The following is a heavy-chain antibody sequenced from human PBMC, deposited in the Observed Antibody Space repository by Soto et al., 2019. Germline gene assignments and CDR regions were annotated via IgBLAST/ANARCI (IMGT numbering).Heavy chain of an antibody. D-gene: IGHD3-3*01. J-gene: IGHJ4*02. CDR2: IYYSGST. V-gene: IGHV4-59*01. Sequence: SETLSLTCTVYGDSMRSFYWSWIRQPPGKGLEWIGNIYYSGSTNYNPSRKSRVTMSVDMSRNQVSLKLSSVTAADTAVYYCTRVGGYDVDYPNFDSWGQGALVTVSS. CDR3: TRVGGYDVDYPNFDS. CDR1: GDSMRSFY.